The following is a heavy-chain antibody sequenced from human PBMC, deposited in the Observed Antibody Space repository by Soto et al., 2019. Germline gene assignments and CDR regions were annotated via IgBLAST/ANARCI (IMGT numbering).Heavy chain of an antibody. Sequence: EVQLLESGGGWVQPGGSLRLSCAASGLTFSSNAMSWVRQAPGRGLEWASAISGSGVSTYYADSVKGRFTISRDNSKNTLYLQMNSLRAEDTAVYYCATQMGLLYSGSYSRAFDIWGQGTMVTVSS. J-gene: IGHJ3*02. V-gene: IGHV3-23*01. CDR3: ATQMGLLYSGSYSRAFDI. CDR2: ISGSGVST. D-gene: IGHD1-26*01. CDR1: GLTFSSNA.